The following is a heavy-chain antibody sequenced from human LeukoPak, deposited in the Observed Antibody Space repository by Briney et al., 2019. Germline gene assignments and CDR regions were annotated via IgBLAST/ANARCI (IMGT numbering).Heavy chain of an antibody. CDR2: IRSKAHGGTT. CDR1: GFTFGDYA. J-gene: IGHJ4*02. V-gene: IGHV3-49*03. CDR3: TRAGRYCSGGSCYSFY. D-gene: IGHD2-15*01. Sequence: GGSLRLSCTASGFTFGDYAMSWFRQAPGEGLEGVGFIRSKAHGGTTEYAASVKGRFTISRDDSKSIAYLQMDSLKTEDTAVYYCTRAGRYCSGGSCYSFYWGQGTLVTASS.